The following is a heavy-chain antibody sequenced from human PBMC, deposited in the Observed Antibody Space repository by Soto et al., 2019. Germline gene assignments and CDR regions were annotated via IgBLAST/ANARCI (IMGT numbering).Heavy chain of an antibody. Sequence: QVQLVQSGAEVKKPGPSVKVSCKAPGNTFTSKVISWVRQAPGQGLERLGWISAYNGKTNHAQRLQGRVTMTTDTSTSTAYMELRSLRSDDTAVYYCARDLWFDPWAQGTLVTVSS. CDR1: GNTFTSKV. CDR2: ISAYNGKT. V-gene: IGHV1-18*01. J-gene: IGHJ5*02. CDR3: ARDLWFDP.